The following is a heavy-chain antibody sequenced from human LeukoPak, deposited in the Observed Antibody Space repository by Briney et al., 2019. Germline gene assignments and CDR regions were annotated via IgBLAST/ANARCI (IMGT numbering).Heavy chain of an antibody. CDR1: GGSISSYY. J-gene: IGHJ6*03. CDR2: IYYSGSA. CDR3: ARTRTYYMDV. V-gene: IGHV4-59*01. Sequence: SETLSLTCTVSGGSISSYYWSWIRQPPGKGLEWIGYIYYSGSANYNPSLKSRVTISVDTSKNQFSLKLSSVTAADTAVYYCARTRTYYMDVWAKGTTVTVSS.